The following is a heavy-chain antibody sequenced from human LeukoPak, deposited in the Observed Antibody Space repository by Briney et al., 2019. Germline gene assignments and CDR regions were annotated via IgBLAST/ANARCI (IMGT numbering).Heavy chain of an antibody. D-gene: IGHD1-26*01. Sequence: ATSVKVSCKASGFTFTSSVMQWVRQARGQRLEWIGWIVVGSGNTNYAQKFQERVTTTRDKSTSTAYMELSSLRSEDTAVYYCAAGIGSRPEYFHYWGQGTLVTVSS. CDR1: GFTFTSSV. CDR2: IVVGSGNT. J-gene: IGHJ1*01. V-gene: IGHV1-58*02. CDR3: AAGIGSRPEYFHY.